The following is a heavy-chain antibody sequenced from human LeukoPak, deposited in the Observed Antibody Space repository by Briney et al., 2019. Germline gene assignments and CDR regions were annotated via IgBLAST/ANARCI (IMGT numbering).Heavy chain of an antibody. V-gene: IGHV1-24*01. D-gene: IGHD3-10*01. CDR3: VGSVYYGSGSYYFVDDY. CDR1: GYTLTELS. CDR2: FDPEDGET. Sequence: ASVKVSCKVSGYTLTELSMHWVRQAPGKGLEWMGGFDPEDGETIYAQKFQGRVTMTEDTSTDTAYMELSSLRSEDTAVYYCVGSVYYGSGSYYFVDDYWGQGTLVTVSS. J-gene: IGHJ4*02.